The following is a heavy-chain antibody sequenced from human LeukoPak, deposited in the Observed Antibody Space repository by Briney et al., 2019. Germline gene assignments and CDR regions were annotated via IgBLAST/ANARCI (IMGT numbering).Heavy chain of an antibody. CDR1: GFTVSSNY. CDR3: ARDLGSGLSKHLDAFDI. D-gene: IGHD6-19*01. J-gene: IGHJ3*02. Sequence: PGGSLRLSCAASGFTVSSNYMSWVRQAPGKGLEWVSVIYSGGSTYYADSVKGRFTISRDNSKNTLYLQMNSLRAEDTAVYYCARDLGSGLSKHLDAFDIWGQGTMVTVSS. V-gene: IGHV3-53*01. CDR2: IYSGGST.